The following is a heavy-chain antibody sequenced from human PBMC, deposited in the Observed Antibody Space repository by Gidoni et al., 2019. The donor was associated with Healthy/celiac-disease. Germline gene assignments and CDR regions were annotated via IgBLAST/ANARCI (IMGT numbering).Heavy chain of an antibody. CDR2: IYYSGST. Sequence: QLQLQESGPGLVKPSETLSLTCPFSGGSIRSSSYYWGWIRQPPGKGLEWIGSIYYSGSTYYNPASKSRVTISVDTSKNQFSLKLSSVTAADTAVYYCARRSKTVTTKRVMDVWGQGTTVTVSS. D-gene: IGHD4-17*01. V-gene: IGHV4-39*01. CDR1: GGSIRSSSYY. J-gene: IGHJ6*02. CDR3: ARRSKTVTTKRVMDV.